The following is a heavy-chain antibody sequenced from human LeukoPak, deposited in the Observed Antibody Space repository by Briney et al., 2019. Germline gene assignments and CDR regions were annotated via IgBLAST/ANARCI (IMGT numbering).Heavy chain of an antibody. Sequence: SETLSLTCTVSGGSISSYYWSWIRQPPGKGLEWIGYIYYSGSTSYNPSLKSRVTISVDTSKNQFSLKLSSVTAADTVVYYCARETMVRFDPWGQGTLVTVSS. CDR1: GGSISSYY. CDR2: IYYSGST. CDR3: ARETMVRFDP. V-gene: IGHV4-59*01. D-gene: IGHD3-10*01. J-gene: IGHJ5*02.